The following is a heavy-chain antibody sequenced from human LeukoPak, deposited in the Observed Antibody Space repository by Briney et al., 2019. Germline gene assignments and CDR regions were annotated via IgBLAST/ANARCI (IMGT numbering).Heavy chain of an antibody. CDR2: ISYDGSNK. Sequence: GGSLRLSCAASGFTFSSYGMHWVRQAPGKGLEWVAVISYDGSNKYYADSVKGRFTISRDNSKNTLYLQMNSLRAEDTAVYYCAGRYCSGGSCYYNWFDPWGQGTLVTVSS. CDR3: AGRYCSGGSCYYNWFDP. J-gene: IGHJ5*02. D-gene: IGHD2-15*01. CDR1: GFTFSSYG. V-gene: IGHV3-30*03.